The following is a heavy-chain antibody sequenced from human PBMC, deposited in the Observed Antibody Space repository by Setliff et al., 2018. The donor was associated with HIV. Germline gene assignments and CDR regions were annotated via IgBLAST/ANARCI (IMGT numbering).Heavy chain of an antibody. J-gene: IGHJ3*02. CDR3: ATKVYCTNGVCLDTFDI. V-gene: IGHV1-2*06. D-gene: IGHD2-8*01. Sequence: WASVKVSCKASGYTFTAYFMHWVRQAPGQGLEWMGRIIPNSGGTNYAQKFQGRVTMTRDTSISTGYMELSRLRSDDTAVYYCATKVYCTNGVCLDTFDIWGQGTMVTVSS. CDR1: GYTFTAYF. CDR2: IIPNSGGT.